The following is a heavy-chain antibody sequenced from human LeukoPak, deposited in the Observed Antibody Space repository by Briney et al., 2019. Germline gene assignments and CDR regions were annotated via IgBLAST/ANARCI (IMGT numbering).Heavy chain of an antibody. CDR3: TTDTWYSAGH. CDR2: IKQDGSEK. J-gene: IGHJ4*02. V-gene: IGHV3-7*03. CDR1: GFIFSTYW. D-gene: IGHD2-15*01. Sequence: PGGSLRLSCAASGFIFSTYWMSWVRQAPGKGLEWVATIKQDGSEKFYVDSAKGRFTISRDNAKNSLFLQMNSLRAEDTAIYYCTTDTWYSAGHWGQGTLVTVSS.